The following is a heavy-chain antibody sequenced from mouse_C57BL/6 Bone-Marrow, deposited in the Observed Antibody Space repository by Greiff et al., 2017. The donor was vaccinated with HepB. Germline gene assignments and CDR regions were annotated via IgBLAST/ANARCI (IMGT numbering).Heavy chain of an antibody. J-gene: IGHJ3*01. Sequence: EVQGVESGGGLVQPKGSLKLSCAASGFTFNTYAMHWVRQAPGKGLEWVARIRSKSSNYATYYADSVKDRFTISRDDSQSMLYLQMNNLKTEDTAMYYCVRENDYYGSSYWFAYWGQGTLVTVSA. CDR3: VRENDYYGSSYWFAY. CDR2: IRSKSSNYAT. V-gene: IGHV10-3*01. D-gene: IGHD1-1*01. CDR1: GFTFNTYA.